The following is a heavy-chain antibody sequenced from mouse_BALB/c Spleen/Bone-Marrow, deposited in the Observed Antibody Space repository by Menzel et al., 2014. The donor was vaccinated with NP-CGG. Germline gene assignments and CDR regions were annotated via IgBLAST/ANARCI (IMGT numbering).Heavy chain of an antibody. J-gene: IGHJ1*01. D-gene: IGHD4-1*01. CDR1: GFTFSSFG. CDR2: ISSGSTSI. Sequence: EVVLVESGGGLVQPGGSRKLSCAASGFTFSSFGMHWVRQAPERGLEWVAYISSGSTSIFYSDTVRGRFTISRDNPKNTLFLQMTSLTSEDTAMYYCARGGNWDDFDVWGAGTTVTVSS. CDR3: ARGGNWDDFDV. V-gene: IGHV5-17*02.